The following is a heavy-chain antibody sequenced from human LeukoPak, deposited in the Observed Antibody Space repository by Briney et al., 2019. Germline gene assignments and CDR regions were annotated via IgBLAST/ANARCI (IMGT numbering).Heavy chain of an antibody. CDR2: ISYDGSNK. V-gene: IGHV3-30-3*01. D-gene: IGHD3-10*01. Sequence: GGSLRLSCAASGFTFSSYAMSWVRQAPGKGLEWVAVISYDGSNKYYADSVKGRFTISRDNSKNTLYLQMNSLRAEDTAVYYCARDKMVRGTPLDYWGQGTLVTVSS. J-gene: IGHJ4*02. CDR3: ARDKMVRGTPLDY. CDR1: GFTFSSYA.